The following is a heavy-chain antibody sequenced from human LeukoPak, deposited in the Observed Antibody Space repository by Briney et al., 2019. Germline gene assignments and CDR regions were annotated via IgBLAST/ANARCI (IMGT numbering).Heavy chain of an antibody. CDR1: GFTLSNYW. J-gene: IGHJ4*02. D-gene: IGHD3-10*01. CDR3: ARDRAGQYFFDH. CDR2: IREDGGEV. Sequence: GGSLRLSCAASGFTLSNYWMSWVRQAPGKGLEWVANIREDGGEVHYVDSVKGRFTISRDNTKNSLYLQMNSLRAEDTAVYYCARDRAGQYFFDHWGQGTLVTVSS. V-gene: IGHV3-7*01.